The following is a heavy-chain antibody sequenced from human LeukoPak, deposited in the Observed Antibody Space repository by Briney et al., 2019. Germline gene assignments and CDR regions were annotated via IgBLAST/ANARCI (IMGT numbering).Heavy chain of an antibody. CDR2: ISGSGGDT. CDR3: AKTTAGYSSGRYPGWPVDY. V-gene: IGHV3-23*01. D-gene: IGHD6-19*01. Sequence: GSLRLSCAASGFTFRSYAIYWVRQAPGKGLEWVSGISGSGGDTYFADSVKGRFTISRDHSKNTVFLQMDSLRAEYTAVYYCAKTTAGYSSGRYPGWPVDYWGQGTLVTVSS. J-gene: IGHJ4*02. CDR1: GFTFRSYA.